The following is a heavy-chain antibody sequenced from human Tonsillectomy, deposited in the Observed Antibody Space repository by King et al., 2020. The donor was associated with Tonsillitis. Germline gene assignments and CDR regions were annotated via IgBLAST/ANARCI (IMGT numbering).Heavy chain of an antibody. CDR2: ISDSGGST. D-gene: IGHD1-26*01. CDR1: GFTFTSYA. J-gene: IGHJ4*02. Sequence: VQLVESGGALVQPGGSLRLSCAASGFTFTSYAMSWVRQAPGKGLEWVSSISDSGGSTFYADSVKGRFTISRDNSKNTLYLQMNSLRAEDTDVYYCVKHSGRHSGGEGGQGTLVTVSS. V-gene: IGHV3-23*04. CDR3: VKHSGRHSGGE.